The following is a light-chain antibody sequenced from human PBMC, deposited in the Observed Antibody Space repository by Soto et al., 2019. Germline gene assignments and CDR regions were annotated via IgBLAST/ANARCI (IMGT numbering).Light chain of an antibody. J-gene: IGLJ2*01. CDR3: SSWDDSLTSLI. V-gene: IGLV1-44*01. CDR2: SDS. Sequence: QSVLTQPPSASGPPGQRVAISCSGSSSNVGSNTVSWYQQLPGTAPKLLIFSDSQRPSGVPDRFSGSKSGTSASLAISGLQSEDEADYYCSSWDDSLTSLIFGGGTKLTVL. CDR1: SSNVGSNT.